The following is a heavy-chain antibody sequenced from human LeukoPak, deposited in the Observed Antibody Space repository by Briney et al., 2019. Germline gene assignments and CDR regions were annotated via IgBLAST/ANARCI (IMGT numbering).Heavy chain of an antibody. CDR1: GGSICSYY. J-gene: IGHJ4*02. CDR2: IYYSGST. Sequence: SETLSLTCTVSGGSICSYYWSWIRQPPGKGLEWIGYIYYSGSTNYNPSLKSRVTMSFGTSKDQFSLNLSSVTAADTAVYYCARVPLSYYHDSSGYSKPYYFDYWGQGTLVTVSS. CDR3: ARVPLSYYHDSSGYSKPYYFDY. V-gene: IGHV4-59*01. D-gene: IGHD3-22*01.